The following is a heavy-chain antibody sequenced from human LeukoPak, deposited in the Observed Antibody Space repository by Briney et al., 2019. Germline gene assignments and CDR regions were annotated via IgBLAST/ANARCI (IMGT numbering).Heavy chain of an antibody. CDR2: IYYSGST. J-gene: IGHJ4*02. D-gene: IGHD2-21*01. V-gene: IGHV4-39*01. Sequence: KPSETLSLTCTVSGGSIRSSSYYWGWIRQPPGKGLEWIGSIYYSGSTYYNPSLKSRVTISVDTSKNQFSLKLSSVTAADTAVYYCARQIYCGGDCYSGFDYWGQGTLVTVSS. CDR3: ARQIYCGGDCYSGFDY. CDR1: GGSIRSSSYY.